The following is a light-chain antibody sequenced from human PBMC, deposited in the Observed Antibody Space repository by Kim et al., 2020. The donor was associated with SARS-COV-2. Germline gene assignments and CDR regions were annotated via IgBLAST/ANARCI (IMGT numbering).Light chain of an antibody. CDR1: SSDIGSFNL. Sequence: QSALTQPASVSGSPGQSITISCTGTSSDIGSFNLVSWYQQHPGKAPILILYEVSKRPSGVSNRFSGSKSGNTASLTISGLQAEDEVDYYCCTYAGGNTWVFGGGTQLTVL. V-gene: IGLV2-23*02. CDR2: EVS. J-gene: IGLJ2*01. CDR3: CTYAGGNTWV.